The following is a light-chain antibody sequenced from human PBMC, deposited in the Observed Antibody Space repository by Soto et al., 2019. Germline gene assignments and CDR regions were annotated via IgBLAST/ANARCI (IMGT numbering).Light chain of an antibody. V-gene: IGKV1-8*01. CDR1: QGISSY. J-gene: IGKJ5*01. Sequence: AIRMTQSPSSFSASTGDRVTITCRASQGISSYLAWYQQQPGKAPKLLIYAASTLQSGVPSRFSGSGSGTDFTLTISCLQSEDFATYYCQQYYSYLTFGQGTRLEIK. CDR3: QQYYSYLT. CDR2: AAS.